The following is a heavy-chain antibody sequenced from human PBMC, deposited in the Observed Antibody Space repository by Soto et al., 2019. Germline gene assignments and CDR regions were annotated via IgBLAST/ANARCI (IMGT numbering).Heavy chain of an antibody. Sequence: ASVKVSCKASGYTFTSYGISWVRQAPGQGLEWMGWISAIIGNTNYAQKFQGRVTITADESTSTAYMELSSLRSEDTAVYYCARDPESSSWYHNYYYYGMDVWGQGTTVTVSS. CDR1: GYTFTSYG. CDR2: ISAIIGNT. J-gene: IGHJ6*02. V-gene: IGHV1-18*01. CDR3: ARDPESSSWYHNYYYYGMDV. D-gene: IGHD6-13*01.